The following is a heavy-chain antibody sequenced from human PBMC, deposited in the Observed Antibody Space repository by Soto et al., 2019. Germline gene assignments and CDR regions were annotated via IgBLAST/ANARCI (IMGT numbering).Heavy chain of an antibody. Sequence: QVQLVESGGGVVQPGRSLRLSCAASGFTFTNYPMHWVRQAPGKGLEWVAVVSHDGINTYYADSVKGRFTISRDNSKNTLYLQLNSRRTEDTAVFYCAREKTVGGIRLDNWGQGTLVTVSS. CDR3: AREKTVGGIRLDN. V-gene: IGHV3-30-3*01. CDR2: VSHDGINT. CDR1: GFTFTNYP. J-gene: IGHJ4*02. D-gene: IGHD1-26*01.